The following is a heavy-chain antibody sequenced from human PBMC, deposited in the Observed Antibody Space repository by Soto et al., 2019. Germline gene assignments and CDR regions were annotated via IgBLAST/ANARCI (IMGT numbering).Heavy chain of an antibody. D-gene: IGHD2-2*01. CDR1: GGTFSSYA. V-gene: IGHV1-69*01. CDR2: IIPIFGTA. CDR3: AVYQLQHPYYYYYGMDV. J-gene: IGHJ6*02. Sequence: QVQLVQSGAEVKKPGSSVKVSCKASGGTFSSYAISWVRQAPGQGLEWMGGIIPIFGTANYAQKFQARVTINADDTPSTAYMELSSLRSEDTAVYYCAVYQLQHPYYYYYGMDVWGQGTTVTVSS.